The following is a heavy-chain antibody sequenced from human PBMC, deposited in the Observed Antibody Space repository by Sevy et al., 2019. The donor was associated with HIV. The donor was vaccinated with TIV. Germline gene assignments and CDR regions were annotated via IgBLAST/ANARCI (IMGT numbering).Heavy chain of an antibody. CDR2: IRSKAYGGTT. Sequence: GGSLRLSCTASGFTFGDYAMSWFRQAPGKGLEWVGFIRSKAYGGTTEYAASVKGRFTISRDDSKSIAYLQMNSLKTEDTAVYYCTRGLYYYDSSGYYSAEYFQHWGQRTLVTVSS. D-gene: IGHD3-22*01. J-gene: IGHJ1*01. CDR1: GFTFGDYA. V-gene: IGHV3-49*03. CDR3: TRGLYYYDSSGYYSAEYFQH.